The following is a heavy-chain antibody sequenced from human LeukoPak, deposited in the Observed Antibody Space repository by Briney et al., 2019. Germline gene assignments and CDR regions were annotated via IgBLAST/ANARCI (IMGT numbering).Heavy chain of an antibody. CDR3: ARDHVAAVVDY. Sequence: AGGSLRLSCAASGFTFSSYSMNWVRQAPGKGLEWVSYISSSSSTIYYADSVKGRSTISRDNAKNSLYLQMNSLRAEDTAVYYCARDHVAAVVDYWGQGTLVTVSS. J-gene: IGHJ4*02. V-gene: IGHV3-48*01. D-gene: IGHD6-19*01. CDR1: GFTFSSYS. CDR2: ISSSSSTI.